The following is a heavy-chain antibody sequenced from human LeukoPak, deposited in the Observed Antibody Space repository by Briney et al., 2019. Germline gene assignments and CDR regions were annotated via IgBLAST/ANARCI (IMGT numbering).Heavy chain of an antibody. V-gene: IGHV1-69*06. CDR1: GGTFSSYA. CDR2: IIPIFGTA. Sequence: GASVKVSCKASGGTFSSYAISWVRQAPGQGLEWMGGIIPIFGTANYAQKFQGRVTITADKSTSTAYMELSSLRSEDTAVYYCARDFMVRGVNTDYWGQGTLVTVSS. CDR3: ARDFMVRGVNTDY. J-gene: IGHJ4*02. D-gene: IGHD3-10*01.